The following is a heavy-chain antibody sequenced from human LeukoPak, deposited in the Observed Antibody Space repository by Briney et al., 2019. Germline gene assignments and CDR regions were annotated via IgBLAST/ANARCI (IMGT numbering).Heavy chain of an antibody. D-gene: IGHD2-15*01. Sequence: ASVKVSCKASGGTFISYAISWVRQAPGQGLEWMGRIIPILGIANYAQKFQGRVTITTDKSTSTAYMELSSLRSEDTAVYYCARELVAATRKYVDYWGQGTLVTVSS. CDR2: IIPILGIA. J-gene: IGHJ4*02. CDR3: ARELVAATRKYVDY. V-gene: IGHV1-69*04. CDR1: GGTFISYA.